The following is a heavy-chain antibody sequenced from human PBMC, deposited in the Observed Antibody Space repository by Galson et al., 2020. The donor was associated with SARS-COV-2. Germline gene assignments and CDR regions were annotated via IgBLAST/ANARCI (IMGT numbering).Heavy chain of an antibody. V-gene: IGHV4-34*01. CDR1: GGSFSGYY. CDR2: INHSGST. D-gene: IGHD2-15*01. Sequence: SETLSLTCAVYGGSFSGYYWNWIRQSPGKGLEWIGEINHSGSTNYNPSLKSRVTISVDTSKNQFSLKLRSVTAADTAVYYCARGGSRPTMAVDYYYYYMDVWGKGTTVTVSS. J-gene: IGHJ6*03. CDR3: ARGGSRPTMAVDYYYYYMDV.